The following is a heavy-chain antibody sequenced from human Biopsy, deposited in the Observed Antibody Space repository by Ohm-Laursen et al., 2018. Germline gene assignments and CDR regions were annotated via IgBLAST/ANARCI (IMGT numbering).Heavy chain of an antibody. CDR1: GYTLTELS. Sequence: VASVKVSCKVSGYTLTELSIHWVRQTGGKGLEWMGGFDREERKTVYAEKFQGRVTMTEDTSTDTVYMEVTSLRSDDTAVYYCATGPYYDTRFYYIVRPFDFWGQGTLVTVSS. V-gene: IGHV1-24*01. J-gene: IGHJ4*02. D-gene: IGHD2-21*01. CDR2: FDREERKT. CDR3: ATGPYYDTRFYYIVRPFDF.